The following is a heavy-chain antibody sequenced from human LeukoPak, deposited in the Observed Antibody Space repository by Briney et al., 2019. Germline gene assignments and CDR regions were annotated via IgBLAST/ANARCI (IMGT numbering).Heavy chain of an antibody. CDR2: IWYDGSNK. D-gene: IGHD1-7*01. V-gene: IGHV3-33*01. CDR1: GFTFSSYG. CDR3: ARNRFPITGTTNNYYYMDV. Sequence: GGSLRLSCAASGFTFSSYGVHWVRQAPGKGLEWVAVIWYDGSNKYYADSVKGRFTISRDNSKNTLYLQMNSLKAEDTAVYYCARNRFPITGTTNNYYYMDVWGKGTTVTVSS. J-gene: IGHJ6*03.